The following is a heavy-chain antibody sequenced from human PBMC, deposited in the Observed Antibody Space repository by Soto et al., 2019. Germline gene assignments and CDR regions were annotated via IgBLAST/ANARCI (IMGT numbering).Heavy chain of an antibody. V-gene: IGHV1-69*13. J-gene: IGHJ6*02. CDR3: ARGPLTIFGVVISDYYGMDV. Sequence: ASVKVSCKASGGTFSSYAISWVRQAPGQGLEWVGGIIPIFGTANYAQKFQGRVTITADESTSTAYMELSSLRSEDTAVYYCARGPLTIFGVVISDYYGMDVWGQGSTVTGSS. CDR2: IIPIFGTA. D-gene: IGHD3-3*01. CDR1: GGTFSSYA.